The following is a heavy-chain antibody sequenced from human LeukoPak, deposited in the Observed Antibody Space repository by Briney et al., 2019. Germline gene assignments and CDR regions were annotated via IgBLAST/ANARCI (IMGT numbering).Heavy chain of an antibody. CDR1: GSSFTSYW. CDR2: IYPGDSDT. V-gene: IGHV5-51*01. CDR3: ARGIVVAGGYMDV. J-gene: IGHJ6*03. D-gene: IGHD2-2*01. Sequence: ESLKISFKGSGSSFTSYWIGWVRQMPGKGVEWMGIIYPGDSDTRYSPSFQGQVTVSADKSISTAYLQWSSLKASDTAMYYCARGIVVAGGYMDVWGKGTTVTVS.